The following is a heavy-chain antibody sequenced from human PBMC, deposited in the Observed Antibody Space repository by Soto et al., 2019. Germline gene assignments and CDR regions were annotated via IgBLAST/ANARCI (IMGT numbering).Heavy chain of an antibody. CDR3: ARGLNGYLHYFDY. CDR2: INAGNGNT. CDR1: GYTFTSYA. J-gene: IGHJ4*02. D-gene: IGHD5-18*01. Sequence: ASVKVSCKASGYTFTSYAMHWVRQAPGQRLEWMGWINAGNGNTKYSQKFQGRVTITRDTSASTAYMELSSLRSEDTAVYYCARGLNGYLHYFDYWGQGTMVTVSS. V-gene: IGHV1-3*01.